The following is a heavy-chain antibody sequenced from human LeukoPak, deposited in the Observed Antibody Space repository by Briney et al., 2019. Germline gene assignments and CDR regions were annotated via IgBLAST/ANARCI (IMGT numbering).Heavy chain of an antibody. J-gene: IGHJ6*03. Sequence: ASVKVSCKASGYTFTSYDINWVRQAPGQGLEWMGWMNPNNGNTGYAQKFQGRVTMTRNTSISTAYMELSSLRSEDTAVYYCATGRRQQWLVQSYYYMDVWGKGTTVTVSS. V-gene: IGHV1-8*01. CDR1: GYTFTSYD. CDR2: MNPNNGNT. CDR3: ATGRRQQWLVQSYYYMDV. D-gene: IGHD6-19*01.